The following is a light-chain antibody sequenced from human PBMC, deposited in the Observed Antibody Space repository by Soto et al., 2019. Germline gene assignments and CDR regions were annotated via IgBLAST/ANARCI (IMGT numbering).Light chain of an antibody. J-gene: IGKJ4*01. CDR2: GAS. CDR1: QSVSGN. V-gene: IGKV3-11*01. Sequence: EIVMTPSQATLSVSPCERAAFSSSASQSVSGNLAWYQQKPGQAPRLLIYGASIRATGIPARFSGSGSGTDFTLTISSLEPEDFAVYYCQQRSNWLTFGGGTKVDIK. CDR3: QQRSNWLT.